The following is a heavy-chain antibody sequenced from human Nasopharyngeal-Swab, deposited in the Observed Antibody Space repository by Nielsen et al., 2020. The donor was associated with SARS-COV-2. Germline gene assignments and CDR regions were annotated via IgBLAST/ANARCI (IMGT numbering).Heavy chain of an antibody. V-gene: IGHV3-23*01. D-gene: IGHD5-18*01. CDR3: ATWMTAHFDY. CDR2: VDYDGVRT. J-gene: IGHJ4*02. Sequence: GGSLRLSCTVSGYTFSNYAISWVRQAPGQGLEWVSTVDYDGVRTHYADSVEGRFIISRDNSTNTVYLQIKSLGVEDAAVYYCATWMTAHFDYWGQGTLVT. CDR1: GYTFSNYA.